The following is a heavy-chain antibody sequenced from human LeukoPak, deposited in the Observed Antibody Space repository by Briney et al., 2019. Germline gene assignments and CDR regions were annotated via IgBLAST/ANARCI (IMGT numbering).Heavy chain of an antibody. V-gene: IGHV3-23*01. D-gene: IGHD4-17*01. CDR2: ISGSGGST. J-gene: IGHJ5*02. Sequence: GGSLRLSCAGSGFNFSSYSINWVRRAPGKGLEWVSAISGSGGSTYYADSVKGRFTISRDNSKNTLYLQMNSLRAEDTAVYYCAKVESTVNWFDPWGQGTLVTVSS. CDR3: AKVESTVNWFDP. CDR1: GFNFSSYS.